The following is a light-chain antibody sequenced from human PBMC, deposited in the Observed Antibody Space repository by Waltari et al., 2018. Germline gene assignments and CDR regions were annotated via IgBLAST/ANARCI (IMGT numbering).Light chain of an antibody. Sequence: QSALTQPASVSGSPGQSSTISCPGTSSHFESHNLLTRFQQRPGKAPKLTIFGVTQRPSGISDRFSGSRSGPTASLTISGLQAEDEADYYCCSYAGRATFAWVFGGGTKLTVL. CDR1: SSHFESHNL. CDR2: GVT. CDR3: CSYAGRATFAWV. J-gene: IGLJ3*02. V-gene: IGLV2-23*02.